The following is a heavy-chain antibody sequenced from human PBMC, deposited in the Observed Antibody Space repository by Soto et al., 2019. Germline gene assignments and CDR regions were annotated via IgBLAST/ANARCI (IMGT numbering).Heavy chain of an antibody. CDR2: IIPILGIA. V-gene: IGHV1-69*02. CDR1: GGTFSSYT. D-gene: IGHD6-13*01. CDR3: ARGRSAAPRGWNWFDP. Sequence: QVQLVQSGAEVKKPGSSVKVSCKASGGTFSSYTISWVRQAPGQGLEWMGRIIPILGIANYAQKLQGRVTITADKSTSTAYMELSSLRSEDTAVYYCARGRSAAPRGWNWFDPWGQGTLVTVSS. J-gene: IGHJ5*02.